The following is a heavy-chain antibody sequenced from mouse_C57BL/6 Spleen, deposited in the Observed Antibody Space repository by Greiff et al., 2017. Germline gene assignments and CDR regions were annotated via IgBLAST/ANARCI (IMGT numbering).Heavy chain of an antibody. CDR3: ARTPLLRYAMDY. V-gene: IGHV1-82*01. Sequence: VKLQQSGPELVKPGASVKISCTASGYAFSSSWMHWVKQRPGQGLEWIGRIYPGDGDTNYNGKFKGKATLTADTSSSTAYMQLSSLTSEDSAVYFCARTPLLRYAMDYWGQGTSVTVSS. CDR1: GYAFSSSW. J-gene: IGHJ4*01. CDR2: IYPGDGDT. D-gene: IGHD1-1*01.